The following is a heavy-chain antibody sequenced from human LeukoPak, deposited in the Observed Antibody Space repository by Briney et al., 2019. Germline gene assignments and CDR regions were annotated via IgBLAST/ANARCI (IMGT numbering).Heavy chain of an antibody. D-gene: IGHD5-12*01. Sequence: GGSLRLSCAASGFTFSSYSMNWVRQAPGKGLEWLSYIGGGSSTIFYADSVKGRFTISRDNAKNSLFLQMNSLRDEDTAVYYCARDGARGVATDHDYWGQGTLVTVSS. CDR3: ARDGARGVATDHDY. V-gene: IGHV3-48*02. CDR1: GFTFSSYS. CDR2: IGGGSSTI. J-gene: IGHJ4*02.